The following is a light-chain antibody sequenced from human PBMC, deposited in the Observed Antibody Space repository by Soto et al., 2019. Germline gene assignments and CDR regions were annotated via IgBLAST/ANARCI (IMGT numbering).Light chain of an antibody. V-gene: IGLV1-40*01. J-gene: IGLJ2*01. CDR1: SSYIGAGYD. CDR2: ANT. CDR3: QSYDDSLGGHVI. Sequence: QSALTQPPSVSGVPGQRVTISCTGSSSYIGAGYDVHWYQQLPGTAPKLLIYANTNRPSGVPDRFSGSKSGTSASLAITGLQAEDEADYYCQSYDDSLGGHVIFGGGTKLTVL.